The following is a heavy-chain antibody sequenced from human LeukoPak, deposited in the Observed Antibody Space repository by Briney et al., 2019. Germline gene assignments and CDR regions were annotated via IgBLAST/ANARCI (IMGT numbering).Heavy chain of an antibody. J-gene: IGHJ3*02. V-gene: IGHV3-66*01. CDR3: ARARGYSYGYLHDAFDI. CDR1: GFTVSSNY. Sequence: PGGSLRLSCAASGFTVSSNYMSWVRQAPGKGLEWVSVIYSGGSTYYADSVKGRFTISRDNSKNTLYLQMNSLRAEDTAVYYCARARGYSYGYLHDAFDIWGQGTMVTVSS. D-gene: IGHD5-18*01. CDR2: IYSGGST.